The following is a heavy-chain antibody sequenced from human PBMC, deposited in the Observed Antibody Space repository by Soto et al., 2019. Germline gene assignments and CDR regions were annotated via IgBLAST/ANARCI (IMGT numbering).Heavy chain of an antibody. CDR3: ARLQLGGDRMLNWFDP. J-gene: IGHJ5*02. D-gene: IGHD2-21*02. CDR1: GYIFTKYG. CDR2: INVYNGDR. V-gene: IGHV1-18*01. Sequence: QVQVVQSGPELKKPGASVKVSCKAQGYIFTKYGIGWVRQAPGHGLEWMGLINVYNGDRKVAQKFQDRVSMTTDPATDTAYMELKSLRSGETAVYYCARLQLGGDRMLNWFDPWGQGTLVTVSS.